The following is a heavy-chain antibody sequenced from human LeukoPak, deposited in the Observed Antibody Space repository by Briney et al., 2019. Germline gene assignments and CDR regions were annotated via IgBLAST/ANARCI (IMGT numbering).Heavy chain of an antibody. J-gene: IGHJ4*02. V-gene: IGHV3-23*01. CDR2: ISGSGGST. D-gene: IGHD3-10*01. Sequence: PGGSLRLSCAASGFTFSSYAMSWVRQAPGKGLEWVSAISGSGGSTYYADSVKGRFTISRDNSKNTLYLQMNSLRGEDTAVYYCAKDRSMVRGVTSFDYWGQGTLVTVSS. CDR1: GFTFSSYA. CDR3: AKDRSMVRGVTSFDY.